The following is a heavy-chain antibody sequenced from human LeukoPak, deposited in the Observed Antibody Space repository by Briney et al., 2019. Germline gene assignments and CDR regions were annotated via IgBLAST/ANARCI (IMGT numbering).Heavy chain of an antibody. D-gene: IGHD3-22*01. V-gene: IGHV3-23*01. CDR3: ASAYYYDSSALAP. CDR2: ISGSGGTT. Sequence: GGSLRLSCAASGFTFSSYAMSWVRQAPGEGLEWVSSISGSGGTTDYADSVKGRFTISRDISKNTLYLQMNSLRAEDTAVYYCASAYYYDSSALAPWGQGTLVTVSS. J-gene: IGHJ5*02. CDR1: GFTFSSYA.